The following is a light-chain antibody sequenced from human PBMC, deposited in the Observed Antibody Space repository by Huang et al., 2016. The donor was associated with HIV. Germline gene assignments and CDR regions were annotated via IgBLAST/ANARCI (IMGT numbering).Light chain of an antibody. V-gene: IGKV3-11*01. CDR2: DAS. CDR1: QSVNSY. J-gene: IGKJ5*01. CDR3: QQRKYWPPIT. Sequence: ETVLTQSPATLSLSPGERATLSCRASQSVNSYLAWYQQKPGQTPRLLIYDASNRATRIPARFIGSGSGTHFTLTISSLEPEDFAVYYCQQRKYWPPITCGQGTRLQIK.